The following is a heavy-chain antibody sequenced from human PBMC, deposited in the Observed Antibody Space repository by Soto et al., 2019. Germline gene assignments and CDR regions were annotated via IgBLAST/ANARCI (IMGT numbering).Heavy chain of an antibody. CDR1: GFTFSSYA. D-gene: IGHD2-2*01. Sequence: EVQLLESGGGLVQPGGSLRLSCAASGFTFSSYAMSWVRQAPGKGLEWVSAISGSGGSTYYADSVKGRFTISRDNSKNTLYLQMNSLRAEDTAVYYCARARADIVVVPAVGALDIWGQGTMVTVSS. CDR3: ARARADIVVVPAVGALDI. J-gene: IGHJ3*02. CDR2: ISGSGGST. V-gene: IGHV3-23*01.